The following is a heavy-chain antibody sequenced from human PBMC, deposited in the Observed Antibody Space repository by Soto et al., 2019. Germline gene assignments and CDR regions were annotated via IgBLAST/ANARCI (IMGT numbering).Heavy chain of an antibody. Sequence: GGSLRLSCAASGFTFSSYGMHWVRQAPGKGLEWVAVIWHDGSKKYYADSVKGRFTISRDNSENTQYLQMNSLRVDDTAVYFCARDLDIAMGYYYYFGMDVWCQGTTVTVSS. J-gene: IGHJ6*02. CDR1: GFTFSSYG. V-gene: IGHV3-33*01. CDR2: IWHDGSKK. CDR3: ARDLDIAMGYYYYFGMDV. D-gene: IGHD5-18*01.